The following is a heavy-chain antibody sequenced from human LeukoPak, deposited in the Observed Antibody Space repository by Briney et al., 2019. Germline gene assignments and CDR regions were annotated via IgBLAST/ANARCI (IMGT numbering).Heavy chain of an antibody. J-gene: IGHJ4*02. CDR3: AKSSIMFAAGRLGSIDF. Sequence: PGGSLRLSCAASGFAFNDFAMYWVRQAPGKGLDWAALIRRDGSHKYYAHSIKGRFTISRVNSKNTLYLQMSSLRAEDTAVYYCAKSSIMFAAGRLGSIDFWGQGTLVTVSS. V-gene: IGHV3-30*02. CDR1: GFAFNDFA. D-gene: IGHD6-25*01. CDR2: IRRDGSHK.